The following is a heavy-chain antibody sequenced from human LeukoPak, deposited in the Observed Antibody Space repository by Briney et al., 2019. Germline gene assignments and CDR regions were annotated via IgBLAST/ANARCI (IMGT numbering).Heavy chain of an antibody. CDR1: GGSISSYY. J-gene: IGHJ4*02. Sequence: SETLSLTCTGSGGSISSYYWSWIRQPPGKGLEWIGYIYYSGSTNYNPSLKSRVTISVDTSKNQFSLKLSSVTAADTAVYYCAKQLGSSWYYCGYGDQGTLVTVSS. V-gene: IGHV4-59*08. CDR2: IYYSGST. D-gene: IGHD6-13*01. CDR3: AKQLGSSWYYCGY.